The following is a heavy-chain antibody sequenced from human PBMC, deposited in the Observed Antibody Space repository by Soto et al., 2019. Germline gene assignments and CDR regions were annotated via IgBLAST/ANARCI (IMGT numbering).Heavy chain of an antibody. V-gene: IGHV1-3*01. Sequence: ASVKVSCKASEYTFTNYAVHWVRQAPGQRLEWMGWINAGNGNTKYSQKFQGRVTITRDTSASTVYMELSSLTFEDTAVYYCARSRAVAGSYFFDYLRQGTLVTVSS. D-gene: IGHD6-13*01. CDR2: INAGNGNT. CDR1: EYTFTNYA. CDR3: ARSRAVAGSYFFDY. J-gene: IGHJ4*02.